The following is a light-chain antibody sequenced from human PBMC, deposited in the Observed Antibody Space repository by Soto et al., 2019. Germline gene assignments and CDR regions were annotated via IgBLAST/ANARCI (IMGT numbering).Light chain of an antibody. Sequence: EVVMTQSPATLTVSAGERATLSFRASQSVSSNLAWYQQKPCQAPSLLIYGASTRASGIPARFSGSGSGTEFTLTIGSLQSEDFAVYYCQQYSSSPSFGQGTRLEI. CDR3: QQYSSSPS. J-gene: IGKJ5*01. V-gene: IGKV3-15*01. CDR1: QSVSSN. CDR2: GAS.